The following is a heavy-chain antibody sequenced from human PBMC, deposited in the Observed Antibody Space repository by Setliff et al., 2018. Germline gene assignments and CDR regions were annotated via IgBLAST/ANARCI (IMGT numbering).Heavy chain of an antibody. V-gene: IGHV3-7*01. Sequence: GGSLRLSCPASGFSFSSSWMAWVRQAPGQGLEWVADIRPDGSGNFYADAVRGRFTASRDNARNSLFLQMNSLSVEDTAMYYCARDQFRNSGGLYSWGQGTLVTVSS. CDR1: GFSFSSSW. J-gene: IGHJ5*02. CDR2: IRPDGSGN. D-gene: IGHD1-7*01. CDR3: ARDQFRNSGGLYS.